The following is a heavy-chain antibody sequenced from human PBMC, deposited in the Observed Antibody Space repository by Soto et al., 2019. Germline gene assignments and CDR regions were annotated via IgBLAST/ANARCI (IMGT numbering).Heavy chain of an antibody. V-gene: IGHV4-59*08. CDR3: ARRAAAGTDNWFDP. CDR2: IYYSGST. J-gene: IGHJ5*02. Sequence: SETLSLTCTVSGGSISSYYWSWIRQPPGKGLEWIGYIYYSGSTNYNPSLKSRVTISVDTSKNQFSLKLSSVTAADTAVYYCARRAAAGTDNWFDPWGQGTLVTVSS. CDR1: GGSISSYY. D-gene: IGHD6-13*01.